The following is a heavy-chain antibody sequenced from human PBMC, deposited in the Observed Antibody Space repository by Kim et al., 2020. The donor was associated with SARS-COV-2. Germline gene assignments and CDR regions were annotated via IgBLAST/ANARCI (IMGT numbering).Heavy chain of an antibody. Sequence: GGSLRLSCAASGFTFSSYAMSWVRQAPGKGLEWVSAISGSGGSTYYADSVKGRFTISRDNSKNTLYLQMNSLRAEDTAVYYCSKDLQCGGYDLGGVLDYWGQGNLVTVAS. D-gene: IGHD5-12*01. CDR1: GFTFSSYA. J-gene: IGHJ4*02. CDR2: ISGSGGST. CDR3: SKDLQCGGYDLGGVLDY. V-gene: IGHV3-23*01.